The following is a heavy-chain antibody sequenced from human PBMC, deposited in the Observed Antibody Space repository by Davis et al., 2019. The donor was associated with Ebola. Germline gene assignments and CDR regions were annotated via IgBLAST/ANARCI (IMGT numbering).Heavy chain of an antibody. V-gene: IGHV1-46*03. CDR2: INPSGGST. Sequence: ASVKVSCKASGYTITNYYMHWVRQAPGQGLEWMGIINPSGGSTSYAQKFQGRVTMTRDTSTSTVYMELSSLRSEDTAVYYCARYGSGSYYNGCFDYWGQGTLVTVSS. CDR3: ARYGSGSYYNGCFDY. J-gene: IGHJ4*02. CDR1: GYTITNYY. D-gene: IGHD3-10*01.